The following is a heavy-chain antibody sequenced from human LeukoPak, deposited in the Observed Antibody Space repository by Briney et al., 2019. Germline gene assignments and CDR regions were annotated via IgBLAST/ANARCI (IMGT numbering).Heavy chain of an antibody. CDR2: IDYIGST. D-gene: IGHD3-22*01. J-gene: IGHJ4*02. CDR3: ARGRGDSKGTSFHY. Sequence: SETLSLTCTVSGGSISNYYWSWIRQPPGKGLEWIGYIDYIGSTTYNPSLKSRVTISIDTSKNHFSLRLSSVTAADTAVYYCARGRGDSKGTSFHYWGQGTLVTVSA. V-gene: IGHV4-59*01. CDR1: GGSISNYY.